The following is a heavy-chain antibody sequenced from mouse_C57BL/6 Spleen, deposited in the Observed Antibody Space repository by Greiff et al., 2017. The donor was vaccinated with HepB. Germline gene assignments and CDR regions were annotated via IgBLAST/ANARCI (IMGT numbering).Heavy chain of an antibody. CDR1: GYTFTSYW. Sequence: VQLQQPGAELVKPGASVKLSCKASGYTFTSYWMHWVKQRPGQGLEWIGMIHPNSGSTNYNEKFKSKATLTVDKSSSTAYMQLSSLTSEDSAVYYCARATYGSQRDYWGQGTTLTVSS. V-gene: IGHV1-64*01. CDR3: ARATYGSQRDY. D-gene: IGHD1-1*01. CDR2: IHPNSGST. J-gene: IGHJ2*01.